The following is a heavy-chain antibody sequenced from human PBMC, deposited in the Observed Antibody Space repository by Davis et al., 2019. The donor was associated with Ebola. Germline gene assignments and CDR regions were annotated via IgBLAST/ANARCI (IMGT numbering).Heavy chain of an antibody. V-gene: IGHV4-59*08. J-gene: IGHJ4*02. CDR3: ARHAPGDPMVTSD. Sequence: GSLRLSCTVSGGSISSYYWSWIRQPPGKGLEWIGYIYYSGSTNYNPSLKSRVTISVDTSKNQFSLKLSSVTAADTAVYYCARHAPGDPMVTSDWGQGTLVTVSS. CDR2: IYYSGST. D-gene: IGHD5-18*01. CDR1: GGSISSYY.